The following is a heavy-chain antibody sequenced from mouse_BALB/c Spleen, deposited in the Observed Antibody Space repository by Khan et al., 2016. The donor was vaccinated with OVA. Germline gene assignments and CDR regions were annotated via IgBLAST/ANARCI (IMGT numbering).Heavy chain of an antibody. V-gene: IGHV1-31*01. D-gene: IGHD1-1*01. CDR2: IDPFNGGS. CDR1: GYSFTSYY. J-gene: IGHJ3*01. CDR3: ARHGSTSWFAY. Sequence: VQLQQSGPELMKPGASVKISCKSSGYSFTSYYIHWVKQSHGKTLEWIGYIDPFNGGSTYNQKFKGKATLTVDKSSSTAYMYLSSLTPEDSTVYYCARHGSTSWFAYWGQGTLVTVSA.